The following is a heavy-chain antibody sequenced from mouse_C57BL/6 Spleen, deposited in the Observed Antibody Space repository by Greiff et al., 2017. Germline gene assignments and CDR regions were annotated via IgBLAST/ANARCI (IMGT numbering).Heavy chain of an antibody. D-gene: IGHD1-1*01. CDR2: IRNKANGYTT. V-gene: IGHV7-3*01. J-gene: IGHJ1*03. CDR1: GFTFTDYY. CDR3: ARYSTTGGYFDG. Sequence: EVQLVESGGGLVQPGGSLSLSCAASGFTFTDYYMSWVRQPPGKALEWLGFIRNKANGYTTNYSASVKGRFTISRDNSQSILYLQMNALRAEDSATYYCARYSTTGGYFDGWGTGTTVTVSS.